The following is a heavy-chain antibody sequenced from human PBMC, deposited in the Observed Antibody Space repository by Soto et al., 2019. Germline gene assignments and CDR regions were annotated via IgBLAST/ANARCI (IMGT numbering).Heavy chain of an antibody. Sequence: PGGSLSLSCAAAGFTFRNYAMNWVRQAPGKGLELVSSISSNGGSAYYADSVKGRFTMSRDNSKNTLYLQMNGLRADDTAVYYSARGHCSAVGCYVHYYYGFDVWGQGITVTV. CDR3: ARGHCSAVGCYVHYYYGFDV. D-gene: IGHD2-15*01. CDR1: GFTFRNYA. CDR2: ISSNGGSA. J-gene: IGHJ6*02. V-gene: IGHV3-23*01.